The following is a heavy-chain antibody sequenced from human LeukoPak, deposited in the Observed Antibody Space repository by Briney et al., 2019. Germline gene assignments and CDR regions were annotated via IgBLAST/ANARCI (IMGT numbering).Heavy chain of an antibody. Sequence: GASVKVSCKVSGYTLTELSMHWVRQAPGKGLEWMGGFDPEDGETIYAQKFQGRVTMTEDTSTDTAYMELSSLRSEDTAVYYCATGAQGPLDGGNPYWYFDLWGRGTLVTVSS. CDR3: ATGAQGPLDGGNPYWYFDL. J-gene: IGHJ2*01. CDR2: FDPEDGET. V-gene: IGHV1-24*01. D-gene: IGHD4-23*01. CDR1: GYTLTELS.